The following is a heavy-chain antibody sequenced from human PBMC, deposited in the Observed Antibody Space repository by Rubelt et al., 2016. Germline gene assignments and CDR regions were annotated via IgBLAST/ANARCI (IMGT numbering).Heavy chain of an antibody. CDR3: ARGYYSNSFDY. Sequence: RGVVQPGRSLGLSCEASGFTFSSHVMHWVRQAPGKGLEWVAVIWYDGSNIYYADSVKGRFTISRDNSKNTVYLQMDSLADEDTAVYYCARGYYSNSFDYWGQGTLVTVSS. V-gene: IGHV3-33*01. D-gene: IGHD4-11*01. J-gene: IGHJ4*02. CDR1: GFTFSSHV. CDR2: IWYDGSNI.